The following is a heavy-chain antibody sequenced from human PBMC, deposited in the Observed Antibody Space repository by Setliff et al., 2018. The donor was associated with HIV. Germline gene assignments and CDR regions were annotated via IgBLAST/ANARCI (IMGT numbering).Heavy chain of an antibody. Sequence: SETLSLTCAVYGGSFSGYYWSWIRQPPGKGLEWIGEINHSGSTNYNPSLKSRVTISVDTSKNQFSLKLSSVTAADTAVYYCARANAITIFGVVIRDYFDYWGQGTLVTVSS. CDR1: GGSFSGYY. V-gene: IGHV4-34*01. J-gene: IGHJ4*02. CDR3: ARANAITIFGVVIRDYFDY. D-gene: IGHD3-3*01. CDR2: INHSGST.